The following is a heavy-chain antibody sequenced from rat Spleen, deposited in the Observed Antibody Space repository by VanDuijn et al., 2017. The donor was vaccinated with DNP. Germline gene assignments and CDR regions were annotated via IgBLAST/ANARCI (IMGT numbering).Heavy chain of an antibody. CDR1: GFNFNDYW. J-gene: IGHJ2*01. CDR2: IGSAAYAP. Sequence: EVKLVESGGGLVQPGRSLKLSCAASGFNFNDYWMAWVRQAPTKGLEWVASIGSAAYAPYYGDSVKGRFTISRDNAKSTLYLQMNSLRSEDMATYYCATHLNYGGYYFDYWGQGVMVTVSS. V-gene: IGHV5-22*01. CDR3: ATHLNYGGYYFDY. D-gene: IGHD1-11*01.